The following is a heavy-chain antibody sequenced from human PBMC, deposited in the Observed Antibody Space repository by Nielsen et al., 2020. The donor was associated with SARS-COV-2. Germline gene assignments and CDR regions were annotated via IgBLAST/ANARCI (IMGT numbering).Heavy chain of an antibody. J-gene: IGHJ6*02. D-gene: IGHD4-17*01. Sequence: SETLSLTCAVSGGSISSNNWWSWVRQPPGKGLEWIGEIYHRGSTNYSPSLKTRVTISVDKSENQFSLKLSSVTAADTAVYYCARESTVILLGMDVWGQGTTVTVSS. CDR1: GGSISSNNW. CDR3: ARESTVILLGMDV. V-gene: IGHV4-4*02. CDR2: IYHRGST.